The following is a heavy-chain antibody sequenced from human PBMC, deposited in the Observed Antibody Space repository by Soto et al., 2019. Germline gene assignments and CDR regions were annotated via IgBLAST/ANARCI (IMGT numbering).Heavy chain of an antibody. CDR1: GYTFITYD. J-gene: IGHJ4*02. V-gene: IGHV1-8*01. CDR2: MNPYNGNA. D-gene: IGHD1-1*01. Sequence: ASVKVSCKASGYTFITYDINWVRQAPGQGLEWMGWMNPYNGNAGYAQKFQGRVTMTRNTSISTAYMELTSLKSNDTAVYFCARRKERSGPHYFDSWGQGTLVAVSS. CDR3: ARRKERSGPHYFDS.